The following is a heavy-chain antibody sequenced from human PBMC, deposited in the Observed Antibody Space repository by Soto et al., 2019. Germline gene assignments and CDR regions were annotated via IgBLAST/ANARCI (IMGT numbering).Heavy chain of an antibody. CDR2: INHSGST. Sequence: PSETLSLTCAVYGGSFSGYYWSWIRQPPGKGLEWIGEINHSGSTNYNPSLKSRVTISVDTSKNQFSLKLSSVTAADTAVYYCARGGWTTGGYYYYYGMDVWGQGTTVTVSS. J-gene: IGHJ6*02. V-gene: IGHV4-34*01. CDR3: ARGGWTTGGYYYYYGMDV. D-gene: IGHD4-17*01. CDR1: GGSFSGYY.